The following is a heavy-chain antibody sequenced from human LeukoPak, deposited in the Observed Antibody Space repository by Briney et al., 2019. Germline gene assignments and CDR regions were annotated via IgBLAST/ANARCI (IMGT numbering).Heavy chain of an antibody. J-gene: IGHJ4*02. D-gene: IGHD2-2*03. V-gene: IGHV4-59*01. CDR3: ARWIGDYGDY. CDR1: GGSISSYY. Sequence: KPSETLSLTCTVSGGSISSYYWSWIRQPPGKGLEWIGYIYYSGSTNYNPSLKSRVTISVDTSKNQFSLKLSSVTAADTAVYYCARWIGDYGDYWGRGTLVTVSS. CDR2: IYYSGST.